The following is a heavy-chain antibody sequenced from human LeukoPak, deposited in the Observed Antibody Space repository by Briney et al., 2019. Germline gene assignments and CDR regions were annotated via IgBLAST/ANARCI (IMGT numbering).Heavy chain of an antibody. D-gene: IGHD6-13*01. CDR1: GYTFTSYD. CDR3: ARVHSSSWLLSHYYYYYGMDV. CDR2: MNPNSGNT. J-gene: IGHJ6*02. V-gene: IGHV1-8*01. Sequence: ASVKVSCKASGYTFTSYDINWVRQATGQGLEWMGWMNPNSGNTGYAQKFQGRVTMTRNTSTSTAYMELSSLRSEDTAVYYCARVHSSSWLLSHYYYYYGMDVWGQGTTVTVSS.